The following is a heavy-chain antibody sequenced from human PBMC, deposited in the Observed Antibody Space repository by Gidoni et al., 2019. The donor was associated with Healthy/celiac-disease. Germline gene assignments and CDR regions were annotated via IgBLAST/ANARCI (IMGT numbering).Heavy chain of an antibody. CDR1: GFTFRSYS. V-gene: IGHV3-21*01. Sequence: EVQLVESGGGLVKPGGSLRLSCAASGFTFRSYSMNWVRQAPGKGLEWVSSISSSSSYIYYADSVKGRFTISRDNAKNSLYLQMNSLRAEDTAVYYCARSVTTINGMDVWGQGTTVTVSS. CDR2: ISSSSSYI. J-gene: IGHJ6*02. CDR3: ARSVTTINGMDV. D-gene: IGHD2-21*02.